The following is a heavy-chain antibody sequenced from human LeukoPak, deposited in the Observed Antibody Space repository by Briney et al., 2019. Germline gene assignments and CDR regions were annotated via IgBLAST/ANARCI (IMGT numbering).Heavy chain of an antibody. CDR2: IYPGDSDT. J-gene: IGHJ4*02. Sequence: GESLKISYKGSGSNFTSYWIGWVRPMPGKGLEWMGIIYPGDSDTRYSPSFQGQVTISADKSISTAYLQWSSLKASDTAMYYCARLLRNIAAAVYFFDYWGQGTLVTVSS. CDR3: ARLLRNIAAAVYFFDY. V-gene: IGHV5-51*01. CDR1: GSNFTSYW. D-gene: IGHD6-13*01.